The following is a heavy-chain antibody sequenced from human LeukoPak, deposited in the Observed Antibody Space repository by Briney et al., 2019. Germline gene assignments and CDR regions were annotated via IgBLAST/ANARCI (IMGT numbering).Heavy chain of an antibody. V-gene: IGHV1-8*03. CDR2: MNPNSGNT. Sequence: ASVKVFCKASGYTFTSYDINWVRQATGQGLEWMGWMNPNSGNTGYAQKFQGRVTITRNTSISTAYMELSSLRSEDTAVYYCARAALYSSSWYGPHLDWGQGTLVTVSS. CDR1: GYTFTSYD. CDR3: ARAALYSSSWYGPHLD. J-gene: IGHJ4*02. D-gene: IGHD6-13*01.